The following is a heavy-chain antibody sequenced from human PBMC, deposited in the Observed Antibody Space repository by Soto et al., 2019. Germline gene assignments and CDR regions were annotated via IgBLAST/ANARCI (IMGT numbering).Heavy chain of an antibody. CDR3: ARVYFKCDY. CDR1: GFTFSSYA. CDR2: ISGSGGST. Sequence: GGSLRLSCAASGFTFSSYAMSWVRQAPGKGLEWVSAISGSGGSTYYADSVKGRFTISRDNAKNSLYLQMNSLRAEDTAVYFCARVYFKCDYWGQGTLVTVSS. D-gene: IGHD3-10*01. J-gene: IGHJ4*02. V-gene: IGHV3-23*01.